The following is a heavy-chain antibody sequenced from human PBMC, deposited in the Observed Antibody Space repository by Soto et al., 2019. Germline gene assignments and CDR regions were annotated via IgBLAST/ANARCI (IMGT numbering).Heavy chain of an antibody. CDR2: IYYSGST. J-gene: IGHJ4*02. D-gene: IGHD6-6*01. Sequence: PSETQSLTCTVSGGSISSYYWSWIRQPPGKGLEWIGYIYYSGSTNYNPSLKSRVTISVDTSKNQFSLKLSSVTAADTAVYYCAREGAHSSSSSGGFDYWGQGTRVTVSS. V-gene: IGHV4-59*01. CDR1: GGSISSYY. CDR3: AREGAHSSSSSGGFDY.